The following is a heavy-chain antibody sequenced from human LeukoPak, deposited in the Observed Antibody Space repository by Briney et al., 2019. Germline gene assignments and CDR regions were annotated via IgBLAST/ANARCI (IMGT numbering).Heavy chain of an antibody. V-gene: IGHV4-38-2*02. CDR1: GYSIRSGFY. CDR3: AKLYGSGTYNNYFHY. J-gene: IGHJ4*02. CDR2: IYHSGIT. Sequence: PSETLSLTCTVSGYSIRSGFYWGWIRQPPGKGLEWIGNIYHSGITYSTPSLKSRVTISVDTSKNQFYLKVSSVTAADTAVYYCAKLYGSGTYNNYFHYWGQGTLVTVSS. D-gene: IGHD3-10*01.